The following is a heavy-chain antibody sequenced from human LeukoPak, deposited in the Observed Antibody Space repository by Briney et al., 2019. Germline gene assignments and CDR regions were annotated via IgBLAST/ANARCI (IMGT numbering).Heavy chain of an antibody. J-gene: IGHJ4*02. Sequence: ASVKVSCKASGYTFTSYGISWVRQAPGQGLEWMGWISAYNGNTNYAQKLQGRVTMTTDTSTSTAYMELRSLRSDDTAVYYCARVFFGSSSWYGIFDYWGQGTPVTVSS. CDR2: ISAYNGNT. CDR1: GYTFTSYG. D-gene: IGHD6-13*01. V-gene: IGHV1-18*01. CDR3: ARVFFGSSSWYGIFDY.